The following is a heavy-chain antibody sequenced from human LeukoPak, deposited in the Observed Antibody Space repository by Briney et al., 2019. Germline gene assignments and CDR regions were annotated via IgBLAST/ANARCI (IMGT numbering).Heavy chain of an antibody. J-gene: IGHJ4*02. V-gene: IGHV3-7*01. CDR1: GFTFSSYW. Sequence: PGGSLRLSCAASGFTFSSYWMSWVRQAPGKGLEWVANIKQDGSEKYYVDSVKGRFTISRDNAKNSLYLQMNSLRAEDTAVYYCARSVDYSTPNVYYFDCWGQGTLVTVSS. D-gene: IGHD4-11*01. CDR3: ARSVDYSTPNVYYFDC. CDR2: IKQDGSEK.